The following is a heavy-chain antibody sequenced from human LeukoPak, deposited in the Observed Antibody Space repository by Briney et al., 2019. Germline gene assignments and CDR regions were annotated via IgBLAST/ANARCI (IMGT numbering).Heavy chain of an antibody. V-gene: IGHV3-48*01. CDR2: ISSSSNTI. CDR3: ATCGGDCYGPTDY. Sequence: GRSLRLFRAASGFTYSRYNMNCVRQAPGKGLEWVSYISSSSNTIYDADSVKGRFTISRDNAKNSLYLQMNSLRAEDMSVYYCATCGGDCYGPTDYWGQGTLVTVSS. D-gene: IGHD2-21*01. J-gene: IGHJ4*02. CDR1: GFTYSRYN.